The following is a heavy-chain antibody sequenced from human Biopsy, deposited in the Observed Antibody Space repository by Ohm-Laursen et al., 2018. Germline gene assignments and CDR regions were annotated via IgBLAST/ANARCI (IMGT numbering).Heavy chain of an antibody. CDR3: ARELGNGMDV. CDR2: ITNTGRTV. CDR1: GFTFSDYY. J-gene: IGHJ6*02. V-gene: IGHV3-11*01. Sequence: GSLRLSRAASGFTFSDYYMNWIRQAPGEGLEWVSFITNTGRTVYADSVKGRFTISRDNADNSLHLQMKSLRAEDTAAYYCARELGNGMDVWGQGTPVTVSS.